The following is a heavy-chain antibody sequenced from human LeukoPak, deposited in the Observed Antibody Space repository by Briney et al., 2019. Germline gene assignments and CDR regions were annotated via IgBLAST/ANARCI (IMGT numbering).Heavy chain of an antibody. D-gene: IGHD2-21*02. V-gene: IGHV3-30*02. J-gene: IGHJ4*02. CDR3: VPGDEIKY. CDR2: IQHNGTNK. CDR1: GVTFSDYY. Sequence: GGSLRLSCTASGVTFSDYYMSWIRQAPGKGLEWVAFIQHNGTNKYYEDSVKGRFTVSRDNSKNTLYLQMNSLRAEDTALYYCVPGDEIKYWGQGTLVTVSS.